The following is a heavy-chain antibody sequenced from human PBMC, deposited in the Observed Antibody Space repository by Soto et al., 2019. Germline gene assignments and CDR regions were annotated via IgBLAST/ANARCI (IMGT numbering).Heavy chain of an antibody. V-gene: IGHV1-3*01. Sequence: QVQLVQSGAEVKKPGASVKVSCKASGYTFTSYAMHWVRQAPGQRLEWMGWINAGNGNTKYSQKFQGRVTITRDTPASTAYMELSSLRSDDTAVYYCAREDCSSTSCYSYYSMDVGGQGTTVTVSS. CDR2: INAGNGNT. CDR3: AREDCSSTSCYSYYSMDV. CDR1: GYTFTSYA. D-gene: IGHD2-2*01. J-gene: IGHJ6*02.